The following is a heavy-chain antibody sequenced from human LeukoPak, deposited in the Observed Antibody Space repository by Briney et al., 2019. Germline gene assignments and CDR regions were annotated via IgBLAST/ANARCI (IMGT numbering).Heavy chain of an antibody. CDR2: ISAYNGNT. CDR3: ARATVQRITMVRGVTDFDY. CDR1: GYTFTSYG. V-gene: IGHV1-18*01. D-gene: IGHD3-10*01. Sequence: SVKVSCKASGYTFTSYGISWVRQAPGQGLEWMGWISAYNGNTNYAQKLQGRVTMTTDTSTSTAYMELRSLRSDVTAVYYCARATVQRITMVRGVTDFDYWGQGTLVTVSS. J-gene: IGHJ4*02.